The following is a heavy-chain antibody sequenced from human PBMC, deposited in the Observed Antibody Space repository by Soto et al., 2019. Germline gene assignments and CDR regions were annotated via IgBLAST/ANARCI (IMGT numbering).Heavy chain of an antibody. CDR3: ASDYSNYPAPLDY. D-gene: IGHD4-4*01. V-gene: IGHV1-69*13. CDR1: GYTFTNYG. J-gene: IGHJ4*02. CDR2: IIPIFGTA. Sequence: SVKVSCKASGYTFTNYGISWVQQAPGEGLEWMGGIIPIFGTANYAQKFQGRVTITADESTSTAYMELSSLRSEDTAVYYCASDYSNYPAPLDYWGQGTLVTV.